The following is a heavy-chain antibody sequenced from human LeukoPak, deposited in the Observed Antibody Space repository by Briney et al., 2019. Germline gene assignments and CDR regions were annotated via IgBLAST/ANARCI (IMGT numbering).Heavy chain of an antibody. D-gene: IGHD3-10*01. CDR3: ARHITDSGSAFDL. V-gene: IGHV4-59*08. Sequence: ASETLSLTCTVSGGSISSYYWGWIRQPPGKGLEWIAYVHSIGYTNYNPSLKSRVTISMDTSKDQFSLKLISVTAADTAVYYCARHITDSGSAFDLWGRGTLVTVSS. CDR1: GGSISSYY. CDR2: VHSIGYT. J-gene: IGHJ2*01.